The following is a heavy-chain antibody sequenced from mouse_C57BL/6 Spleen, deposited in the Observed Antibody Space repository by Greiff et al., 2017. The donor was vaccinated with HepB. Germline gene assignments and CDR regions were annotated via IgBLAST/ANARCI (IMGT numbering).Heavy chain of an antibody. CDR1: GYTFTSYW. J-gene: IGHJ2*01. Sequence: QVQLQQPGAELVKPGASVKLSCKASGYTFTSYWMQWVKQRPGQGLEWIGEIDPSDSYTNYNQKFKGKATLTVDTSSSTAYMQLSSLTSEDSAVYYCARNYYGRCYFDYWGQGTTLTVSS. CDR3: ARNYYGRCYFDY. V-gene: IGHV1-50*01. CDR2: IDPSDSYT. D-gene: IGHD1-1*01.